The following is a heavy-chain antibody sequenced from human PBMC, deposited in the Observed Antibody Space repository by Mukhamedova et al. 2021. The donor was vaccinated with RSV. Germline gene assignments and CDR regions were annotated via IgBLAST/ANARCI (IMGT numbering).Heavy chain of an antibody. J-gene: IGHJ6*02. V-gene: IGHV1-69-2*01. D-gene: IGHD3-22*01. CDR3: ATGADSSGYYYYYGMDV. Sequence: GKFQGRVTITADTSTDTAYMELSSLRSEDTAVYYCATGADSSGYYYYYGMDVWGQGTTVTVSS.